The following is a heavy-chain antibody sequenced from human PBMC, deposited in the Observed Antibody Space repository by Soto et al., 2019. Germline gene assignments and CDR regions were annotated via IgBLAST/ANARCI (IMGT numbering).Heavy chain of an antibody. D-gene: IGHD6-13*01. V-gene: IGHV3-30-3*01. Sequence: QVQLVESGGGVVQPERSLRLSCAASGFTFSSSAMHWVRQAPGKGLEWVAVISSDGSNKFYADSVKGRFTISRDNSKNTLYLQMNSLRPEDTAVYYCARAGYSSLNNWFDPWGQGTLVTVSS. CDR3: ARAGYSSLNNWFDP. CDR2: ISSDGSNK. CDR1: GFTFSSSA. J-gene: IGHJ5*02.